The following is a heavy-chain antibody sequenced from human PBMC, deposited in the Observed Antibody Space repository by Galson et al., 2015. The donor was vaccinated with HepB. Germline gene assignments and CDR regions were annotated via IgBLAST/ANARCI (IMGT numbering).Heavy chain of an antibody. CDR3: AREGQPCHGCYYDYYMDA. Sequence: SVKVSCKASGYTFTSFSMHWVRQAPGQRLEWMGWINPGKGNTKYSQKFQGRVTLTRDTSASTAYMELSSLRSEDTAVYYCAREGQPCHGCYYDYYMDAWGEGTAVRVSS. V-gene: IGHV1-3*01. J-gene: IGHJ6*03. CDR1: GYTFTSFS. D-gene: IGHD5-24*01. CDR2: INPGKGNT.